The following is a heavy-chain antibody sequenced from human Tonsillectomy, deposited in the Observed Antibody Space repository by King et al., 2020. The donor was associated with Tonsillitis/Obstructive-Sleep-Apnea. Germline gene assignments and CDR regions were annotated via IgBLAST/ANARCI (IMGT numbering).Heavy chain of an antibody. CDR1: GFTFGDYA. J-gene: IGHJ3*02. CDR3: TRDSGNYEGAFDI. D-gene: IGHD1-26*01. V-gene: IGHV3-49*04. Sequence: DVQLVESGGGLVQPGRSLRLSCTTSGFTFGDYAMRWVRQAPGKGLEWVSFIRSKAYGGTTEYAASVKGRFTISRDDSKSIAYLQMNSLKTEDTAVYYCTRDSGNYEGAFDIWGQGTLVTVSS. CDR2: IRSKAYGGTT.